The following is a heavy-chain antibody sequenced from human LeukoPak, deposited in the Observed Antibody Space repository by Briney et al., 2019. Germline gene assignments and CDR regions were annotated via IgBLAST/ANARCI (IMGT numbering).Heavy chain of an antibody. J-gene: IGHJ4*02. CDR1: GGSISSYY. Sequence: PSETLSLTCTVSGGSISSYYWSWIRQPPGKGLEWIGYIYYSGSTNYNPSLKSRVTISVDTSKNQFSLKLSSVTAADTAVYYCATFWGDGSYFDYWGQGTLVTVSS. CDR3: ATFWGDGSYFDY. V-gene: IGHV4-59*01. CDR2: IYYSGST. D-gene: IGHD3-16*01.